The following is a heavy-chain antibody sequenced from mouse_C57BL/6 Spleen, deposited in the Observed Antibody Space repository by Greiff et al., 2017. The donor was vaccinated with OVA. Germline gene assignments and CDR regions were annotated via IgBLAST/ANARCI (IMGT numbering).Heavy chain of an antibody. V-gene: IGHV1-72*01. J-gene: IGHJ4*01. D-gene: IGHD2-1*01. CDR3: ARWCTGNTYYYAMDY. CDR1: GYTFTSYW. Sequence: QVQLQQPGAELVKPGASVKLSCKASGYTFTSYWMPWVKQRPGRGLEWIGRIDPNSGGTKYNEKFKSKATLTVDKPSSTAYMQLSSLTSEDSAVYYCARWCTGNTYYYAMDYWGQGTAVTVSS. CDR2: IDPNSGGT.